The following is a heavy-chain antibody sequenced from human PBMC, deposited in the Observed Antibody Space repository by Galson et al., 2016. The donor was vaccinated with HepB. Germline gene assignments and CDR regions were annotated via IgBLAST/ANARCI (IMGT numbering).Heavy chain of an antibody. J-gene: IGHJ4*02. CDR2: LVVGSSNT. Sequence: SVKVSCKASSAFPFSSSAVQWVRQARGQRLEWIGWLVVGSSNTNYAQKFQERVTITRDMSTSTAYMELSSLRSDDTAVYYCAADQVGVVTPVFWGQGTLVTVSS. D-gene: IGHD4-23*01. CDR1: SAFPFSSSA. CDR3: AADQVGVVTPVF. V-gene: IGHV1-58*01.